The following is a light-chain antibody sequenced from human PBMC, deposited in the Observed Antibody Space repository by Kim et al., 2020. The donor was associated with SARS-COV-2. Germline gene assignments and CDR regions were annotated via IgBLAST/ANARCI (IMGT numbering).Light chain of an antibody. Sequence: SVSPGERATLSCRASQSVSSNLAWYQQKPGQAPRLLIDGASTRATGIPARFSGSGSGTEFTLTISSLQSEDFAVYYCQQYNNWPLTFGGGTKLEI. CDR2: GAS. J-gene: IGKJ4*01. CDR3: QQYNNWPLT. V-gene: IGKV3D-15*01. CDR1: QSVSSN.